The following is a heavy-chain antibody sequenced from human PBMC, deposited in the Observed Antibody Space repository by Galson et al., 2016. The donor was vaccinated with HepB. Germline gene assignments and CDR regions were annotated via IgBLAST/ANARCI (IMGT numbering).Heavy chain of an antibody. J-gene: IGHJ6*02. V-gene: IGHV3-30*12. D-gene: IGHD1-26*01. Sequence: SLRLSCAASGFTFTSYAMHWVRQAPGKGLEWVAHISFDGSNTYYTDSVKGRFTVSRDNSKNTLFLQMNSLRAEDTAVYYCARDTLVGAWDGLDVWGQGTTVTVSS. CDR2: ISFDGSNT. CDR1: GFTFTSYA. CDR3: ARDTLVGAWDGLDV.